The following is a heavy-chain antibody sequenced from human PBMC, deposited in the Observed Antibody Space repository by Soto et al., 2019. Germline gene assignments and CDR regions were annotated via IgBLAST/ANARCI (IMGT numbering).Heavy chain of an antibody. CDR2: IIPIFGTA. Sequence: SVKVSCKASGGTFSSYAISWLRQAPGPGLEWMGGIIPIFGTANYAQKFQGRVTITADESTSTAYMELSSLRSEDTAVYYCARADDFWSGYYTYYFDYWGQGTLVTVSS. D-gene: IGHD3-3*01. J-gene: IGHJ4*02. CDR3: ARADDFWSGYYTYYFDY. V-gene: IGHV1-69*13. CDR1: GGTFSSYA.